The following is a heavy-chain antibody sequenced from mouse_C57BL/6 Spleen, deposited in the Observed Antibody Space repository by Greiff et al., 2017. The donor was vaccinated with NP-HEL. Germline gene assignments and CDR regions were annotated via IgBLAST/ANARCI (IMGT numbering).Heavy chain of an antibody. CDR3: AREAYYYGSSPAWFAY. Sequence: EVQLQQSGPGLVKPSQSLSLTCSVTGYSITSGYYWNWIRQFPGNKLEWMGYISYDGSNNYNPSLKNRISITRYTSKNQFFLKLNSVTTEDTATYYCAREAYYYGSSPAWFAYWGQGTLVTVSA. J-gene: IGHJ3*01. CDR1: GYSITSGYY. V-gene: IGHV3-6*01. CDR2: ISYDGSN. D-gene: IGHD1-1*01.